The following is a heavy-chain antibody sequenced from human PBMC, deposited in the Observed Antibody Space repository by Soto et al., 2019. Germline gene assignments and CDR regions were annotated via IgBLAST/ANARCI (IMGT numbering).Heavy chain of an antibody. CDR1: GYTFTSYG. CDR2: ISAYNGNT. J-gene: IGHJ6*02. Sequence: ASVKVSCKASGYTFTSYGISWVRQAPGQGLEWMGWISAYNGNTNYAQKLQGRVTMTTDTSTSTAYMELRSLRSDDTAVYYCARDGVGATYYYYGMDVWGQGTTVTVSS. V-gene: IGHV1-18*04. D-gene: IGHD1-26*01. CDR3: ARDGVGATYYYYGMDV.